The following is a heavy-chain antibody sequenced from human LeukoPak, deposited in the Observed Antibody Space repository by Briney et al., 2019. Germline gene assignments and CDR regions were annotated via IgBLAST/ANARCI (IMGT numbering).Heavy chain of an antibody. CDR2: IYTSGST. Sequence: SETLSLTCTVSGGSISSYYWSWIRQPAGKGLEWIGRIYTSGSTNYNPSLKSRVTMSVDTSKNQFSLKLSSVTAADTAVYYCARVSGNDRRSRAHWFDPWGQGTLVTVSS. J-gene: IGHJ5*02. CDR3: ARVSGNDRRSRAHWFDP. V-gene: IGHV4-4*07. CDR1: GGSISSYY. D-gene: IGHD1-1*01.